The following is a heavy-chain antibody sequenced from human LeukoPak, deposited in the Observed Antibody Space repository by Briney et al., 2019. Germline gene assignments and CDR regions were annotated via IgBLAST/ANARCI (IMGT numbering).Heavy chain of an antibody. D-gene: IGHD6-19*01. CDR3: AREVRVAGSRGFDP. J-gene: IGHJ5*02. CDR1: GGSVSSGSYY. CDR2: IYYSGST. V-gene: IGHV4-61*01. Sequence: KPSETLSLTCTVSGGSVSSGSYYWSWLRQPPGKGLEWIGYIYYSGSTNYNPSLKSRVTISVDTSKNQFSLKLSSVTAADTAVYYCAREVRVAGSRGFDPWSQGTLVTVSS.